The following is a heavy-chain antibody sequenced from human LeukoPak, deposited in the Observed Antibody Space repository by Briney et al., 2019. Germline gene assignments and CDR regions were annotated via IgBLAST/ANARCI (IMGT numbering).Heavy chain of an antibody. CDR2: ISSSSSYI. CDR3: ARDGGLGYCSSTSCSFDY. J-gene: IGHJ4*02. Sequence: PGGSLTLSCAASGFTFSSYSMNWVRQPPGKGLEWVSSISSSSSYIYYADSVKGRFTISRDNAKHSLYLQMNSLRAEDTAVYYCARDGGLGYCSSTSCSFDYWGQGTLVTVSS. V-gene: IGHV3-21*01. D-gene: IGHD2-2*01. CDR1: GFTFSSYS.